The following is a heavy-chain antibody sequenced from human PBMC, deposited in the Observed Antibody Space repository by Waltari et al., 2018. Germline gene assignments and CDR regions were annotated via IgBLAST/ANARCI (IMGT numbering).Heavy chain of an antibody. CDR2: ISWNSVNI. CDR3: SKDLHSSTWYSVDY. D-gene: IGHD6-13*01. J-gene: IGHJ4*02. Sequence: EVQLVESGGGLVQPGGSLRLSCTASGFTFVNYWMSWVRQAPGKGLEWVSGISWNSVNIGYADSVKGRFTISRDNAKNSLYLQMNSLRAEDTAFYYCSKDLHSSTWYSVDYWGQGTLVTVSS. V-gene: IGHV3-9*01. CDR1: GFTFVNYW.